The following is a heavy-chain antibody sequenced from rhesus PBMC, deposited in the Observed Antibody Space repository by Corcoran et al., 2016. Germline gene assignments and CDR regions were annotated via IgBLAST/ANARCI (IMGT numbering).Heavy chain of an antibody. V-gene: IGHV4-169*01. CDR3: ARGNSGSWNVFGY. J-gene: IGHJ4*01. D-gene: IGHD6-25*01. CDR2: IYGSRSST. Sequence: QLQLQESGPGLVKPSETLSVTCAVSGGSISSSYWSWIRQAPGKGLEWIGYIYGSRSSTNYNPSLKSRVTLSVDTSKNQLSLKLSSVTTADTAVYYCARGNSGSWNVFGYWGQGVLVTVSS. CDR1: GGSISSSY.